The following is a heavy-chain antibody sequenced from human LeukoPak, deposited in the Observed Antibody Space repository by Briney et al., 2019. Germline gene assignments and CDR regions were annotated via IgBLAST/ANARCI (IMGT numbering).Heavy chain of an antibody. CDR2: ISISGTKT. CDR3: ANEIRPNDY. V-gene: IGHV3-23*01. J-gene: IGHJ4*02. Sequence: GGSLRLSCAASEFDFTSHAMTWVRKAPGKGLEWVSAISISGTKTYYADSVKGRFTISRDNSKNTLYLQMNSLRVEDTAVYYCANEIRPNDYWGQGTLVTVSS. CDR1: EFDFTSHA.